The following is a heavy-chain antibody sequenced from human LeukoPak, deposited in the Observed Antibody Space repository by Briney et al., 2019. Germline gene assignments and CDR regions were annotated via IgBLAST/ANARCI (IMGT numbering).Heavy chain of an antibody. J-gene: IGHJ4*02. D-gene: IGHD3-3*01. CDR3: ASEVGYRSLGY. CDR2: ITWKSHRT. V-gene: IGHV3-43*01. Sequence: GGSLLLSCAASGFTFDDDTMHWVRQPPGRGLEWVSFITWKSHRTHYADSVKGRFTVSRDNRKDSLYLQMNSLRTEDTGLYHCASEVGYRSLGYLGQGTLVTVSS. CDR1: GFTFDDDT.